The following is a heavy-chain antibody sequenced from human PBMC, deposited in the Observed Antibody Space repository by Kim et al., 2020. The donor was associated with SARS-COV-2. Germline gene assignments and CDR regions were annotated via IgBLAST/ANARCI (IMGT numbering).Heavy chain of an antibody. Sequence: SETLSLTCAVYGGSFSGYYWSWIRQPPGKGLEWIGEINHSGRTNYNPSLKSRVTISVDTSKNQFSLKLSSVTAADTAVYYCARAKYYDYVWGSYRIAHRKPKYFDDWGQETLVTVSS. J-gene: IGHJ4*02. CDR1: GGSFSGYY. CDR3: ARAKYYDYVWGSYRIAHRKPKYFDD. D-gene: IGHD3-16*02. CDR2: INHSGRT. V-gene: IGHV4-34*01.